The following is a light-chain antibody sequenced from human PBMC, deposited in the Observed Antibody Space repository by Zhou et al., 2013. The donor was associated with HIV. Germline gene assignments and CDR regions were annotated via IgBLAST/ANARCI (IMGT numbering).Light chain of an antibody. CDR2: AAS. V-gene: IGKV1-39*01. J-gene: IGKJ4*01. CDR3: QQSYSSPS. CDR1: QSISNY. Sequence: DIQMTQSPSSLSASVGDRVTITCRASQSISNYLNWYQQKPGKAPKLLIYAASSLQSGVPSRFSGSGSGTDFTLTISNLQPEDFATYYCQQSYSSPSFGGGTKVEIK.